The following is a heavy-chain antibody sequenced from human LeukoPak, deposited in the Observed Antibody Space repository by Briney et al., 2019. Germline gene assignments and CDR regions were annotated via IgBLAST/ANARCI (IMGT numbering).Heavy chain of an antibody. CDR2: VNLQGST. CDR3: ASQNPAAVAFDI. D-gene: IGHD2-15*01. V-gene: IGHV4-4*02. CDR1: GGSITSTNY. Sequence: SGTLSLTCGVSGGSITSTNYWTWLRQPPGDGLEWIGEVNLQGSTNYNPSLMGRVAISVDMSENHISLQLTSVTAEDTAVYYCASQNPAAVAFDIWGQGTMVTVSS. J-gene: IGHJ3*02.